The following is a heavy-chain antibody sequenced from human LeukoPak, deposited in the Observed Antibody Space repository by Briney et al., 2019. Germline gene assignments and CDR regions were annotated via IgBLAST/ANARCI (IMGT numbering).Heavy chain of an antibody. Sequence: GGSLRLSCAASGFTFSSSWMSWVRQAPGKGLEWVANIKQDGSEKYYVDSLKGRFTISRDNAKNLLYLQMNSLTAEDTAIYYCARSLRVAVAASYWGQGTLVTVSS. V-gene: IGHV3-7*01. D-gene: IGHD6-19*01. CDR1: GFTFSSSW. CDR3: ARSLRVAVAASY. CDR2: IKQDGSEK. J-gene: IGHJ4*02.